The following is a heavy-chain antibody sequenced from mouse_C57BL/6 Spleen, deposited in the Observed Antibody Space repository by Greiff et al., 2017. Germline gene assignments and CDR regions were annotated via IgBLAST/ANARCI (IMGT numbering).Heavy chain of an antibody. J-gene: IGHJ4*01. CDR2: IYPVTGST. CDR1: GYTFTSYW. Sequence: QVQLQQPGAELVKPGASVKLSCKASGYTFTSYWITWVKQRPGQGLEWIGDIYPVTGSTNYNEKFKSRATLTVDTSSSTAYMQLSSLTSEDSAVYYCARAVGVDFAMDYWGQGTSVTVAS. CDR3: ARAVGVDFAMDY. D-gene: IGHD1-1*01. V-gene: IGHV1-55*01.